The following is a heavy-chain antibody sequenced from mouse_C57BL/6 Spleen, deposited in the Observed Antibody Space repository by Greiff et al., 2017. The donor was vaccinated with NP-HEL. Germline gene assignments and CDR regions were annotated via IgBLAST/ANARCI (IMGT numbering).Heavy chain of an antibody. CDR1: GFNIKDDY. Sequence: VQLKESGAELVRPGASVKLSCTASGFNIKDDYMHWVKQRPEQGLEWIGWIDPENGDTEYASKFQGKATITADTSSNTAYLQLSSLTSEDTAVYYCTRLRRKDFDYWGQGTTLTVSS. CDR2: IDPENGDT. D-gene: IGHD1-1*01. V-gene: IGHV14-4*01. CDR3: TRLRRKDFDY. J-gene: IGHJ2*01.